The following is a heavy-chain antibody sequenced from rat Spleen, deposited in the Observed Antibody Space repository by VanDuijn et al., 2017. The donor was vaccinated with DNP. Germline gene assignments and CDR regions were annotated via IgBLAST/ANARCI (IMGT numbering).Heavy chain of an antibody. V-gene: IGHV2S12*01. D-gene: IGHD1-6*01. J-gene: IGHJ2*01. CDR1: GFSLTSNS. CDR2: ISSGGDT. Sequence: QVQLKESGPGLVQPSQTLSLTCTVSGFSLTSNSVHWVRQPPGKGLEWIATISSGGDTDYNSALKSRLSISRDTSKSQVLLKMNSLEAEDTAMYFCARWDSYYPFDYWGQGVMVTVSS. CDR3: ARWDSYYPFDY.